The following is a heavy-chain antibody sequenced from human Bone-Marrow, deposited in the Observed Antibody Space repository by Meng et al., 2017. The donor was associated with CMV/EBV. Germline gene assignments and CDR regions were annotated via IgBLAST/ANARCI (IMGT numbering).Heavy chain of an antibody. CDR2: INHSGST. CDR1: GGSFSGYY. J-gene: IGHJ4*02. CDR3: ARGTRGTPADY. V-gene: IGHV4-34*01. D-gene: IGHD1-1*01. Sequence: GSLRLSCAVYGGSFSGYYWSWIRQPPGKGLEWIGEINHSGSTNYNPSLKSRITISVDTSKNQFSLKLSSVTAATTAVYYCARGTRGTPADYWGQGTLVTVSS.